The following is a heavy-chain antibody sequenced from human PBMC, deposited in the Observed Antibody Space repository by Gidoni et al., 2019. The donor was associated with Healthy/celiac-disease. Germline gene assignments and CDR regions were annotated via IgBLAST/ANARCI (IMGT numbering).Heavy chain of an antibody. CDR1: GGSISSGDYY. CDR2: IYYSGST. CDR3: ARDTTVTGYVDY. Sequence: QVQLQESGPGLVKPSQTLSLPCTVSGGSISSGDYYWRWIRQPPGKGLEWIGYIYYSGSTYYNPSLKSRVTISVDTSKNQFSLKLSSVTAADTAVYYCARDTTVTGYVDYWGQGTLVTVSS. D-gene: IGHD4-17*01. V-gene: IGHV4-30-4*01. J-gene: IGHJ4*02.